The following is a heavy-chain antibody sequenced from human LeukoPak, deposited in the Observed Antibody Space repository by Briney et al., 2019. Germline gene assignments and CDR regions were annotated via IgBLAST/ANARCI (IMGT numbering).Heavy chain of an antibody. Sequence: ASGKVSCKASGYTFTSYGISWVRQAPGQGLEWMGWISAYHGNTNYAQKLQGRVTMTTDTSTSTAYMELTSLRSDDTAVYYCARDPHRRYSGYELLDYWGQGTLVTVSS. CDR3: ARDPHRRYSGYELLDY. V-gene: IGHV1-18*01. D-gene: IGHD5-12*01. CDR2: ISAYHGNT. CDR1: GYTFTSYG. J-gene: IGHJ4*02.